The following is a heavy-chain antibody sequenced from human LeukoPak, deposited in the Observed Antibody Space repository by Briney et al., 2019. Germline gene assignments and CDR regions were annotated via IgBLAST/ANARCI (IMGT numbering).Heavy chain of an antibody. V-gene: IGHV3-30*02. CDR3: ARKVTIFGVVPDY. Sequence: GGSLRLSCAASGFTFSSYGMHWVRQAPGKGLEWVAFIRYDGSNKYYADSVTGRFTISRDNSKNTLYLQMNSLRAEDTAVYYCARKVTIFGVVPDYWGQGTLVTVSS. J-gene: IGHJ4*02. D-gene: IGHD3-3*01. CDR1: GFTFSSYG. CDR2: IRYDGSNK.